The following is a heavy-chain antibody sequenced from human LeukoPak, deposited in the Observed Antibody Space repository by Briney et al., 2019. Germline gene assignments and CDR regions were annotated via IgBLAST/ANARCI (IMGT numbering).Heavy chain of an antibody. J-gene: IGHJ5*02. Sequence: GASVKVSCKASDYIFSSHFIHWVRQAPGQGLEWIGRIDPNSGGTSFAPKFQGRVTMTRDTSISTAYMEVTRLTSDDTAVYYCARRPPMSAADNWLDPWGQGALVTVSS. CDR2: IDPNSGGT. CDR3: ARRPPMSAADNWLDP. D-gene: IGHD6-13*01. V-gene: IGHV1-2*06. CDR1: DYIFSSHF.